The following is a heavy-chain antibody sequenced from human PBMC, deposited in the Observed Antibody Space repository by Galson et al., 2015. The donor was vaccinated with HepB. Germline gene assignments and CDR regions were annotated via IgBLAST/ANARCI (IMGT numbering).Heavy chain of an antibody. V-gene: IGHV5-10-1*01. D-gene: IGHD6-19*01. CDR1: GYSFASYW. J-gene: IGHJ4*02. CDR2: IDPSDSYT. CDR3: ARGTISGWTPFDY. Sequence: QSGAEVKKPGESLRISCKGSGYSFASYWINWVRQMPGKGLEWMGRIDPSDSYTNHNASFQGRVTISTDKSISTAYLQWSSLEASDTAMYYCARGTISGWTPFDYWGQGTLVTVSS.